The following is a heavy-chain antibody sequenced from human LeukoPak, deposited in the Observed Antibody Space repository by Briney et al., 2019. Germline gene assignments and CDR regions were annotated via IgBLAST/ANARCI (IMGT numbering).Heavy chain of an antibody. Sequence: ASVKVSCKASGYTFTGYYMHWVRQAPGQGLEWMGWINPNSGGTNYAQKFQGRVTMTRDTSTSTVYMELSSLRSEDTAVYYCARSVEVPAATPLSFDYWGQGTLVTVSS. J-gene: IGHJ4*02. CDR1: GYTFTGYY. CDR2: INPNSGGT. V-gene: IGHV1-2*02. CDR3: ARSVEVPAATPLSFDY. D-gene: IGHD2-2*01.